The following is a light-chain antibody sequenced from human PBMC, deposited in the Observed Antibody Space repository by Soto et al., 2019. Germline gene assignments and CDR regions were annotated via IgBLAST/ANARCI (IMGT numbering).Light chain of an antibody. J-gene: IGKJ4*01. CDR1: QNIARF. V-gene: IGKV1-39*01. CDR2: AAS. Sequence: DIQMTQSPSSLSASVGDRVTITCRASQNIARFLNWYQQKPGKAPKLLIFAASSLQSGVPSRFSGSGSGTDFTLAISSLQPEDFATYYCQQSSSTPQTFGGGTKVDIK. CDR3: QQSSSTPQT.